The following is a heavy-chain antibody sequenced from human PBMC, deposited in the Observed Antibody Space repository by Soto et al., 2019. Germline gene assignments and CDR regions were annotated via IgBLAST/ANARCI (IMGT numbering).Heavy chain of an antibody. J-gene: IGHJ5*02. CDR3: ARGAIVVVVAARWDWFDP. Sequence: SETLSLTCTVSGGSISSGGYYWSWIRQHPGKGLEWIGYIYYSGSTYYNPSLKSRVTISVDTSKNQFSLKLSSVTAADTAVYYCARGAIVVVVAARWDWFDPWGQGTLVTVSS. CDR1: GGSISSGGYY. D-gene: IGHD2-15*01. V-gene: IGHV4-31*03. CDR2: IYYSGST.